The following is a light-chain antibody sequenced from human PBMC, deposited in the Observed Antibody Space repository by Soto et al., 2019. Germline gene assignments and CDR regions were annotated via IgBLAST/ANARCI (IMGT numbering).Light chain of an antibody. V-gene: IGLV3-21*04. CDR1: NIGSKR. CDR3: QVWDSSSDPRGV. Sequence: SYELTQPPSVSVAPGKTARITCGGNNIGSKRVHWHQQKPGQAPVLVIYYDSDRPSGIPERFSGSNSGNTATLTISRVEAGDEGDYYCQVWDSSSDPRGVFGTGTKLTVL. CDR2: YDS. J-gene: IGLJ1*01.